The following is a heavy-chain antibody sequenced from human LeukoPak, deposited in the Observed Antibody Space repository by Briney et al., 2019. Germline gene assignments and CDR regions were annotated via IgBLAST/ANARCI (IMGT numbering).Heavy chain of an antibody. J-gene: IGHJ4*02. CDR2: IYSGGST. CDR3: ARYNGQQLAFDY. Sequence: GGSLRLSCVVSGFTVSSNYMSWVRQAPGKGLEWVSVIYSGGSTYYADSVKGRFAISRDNSKNTLYLQMNSLRAEDTAVYYCARYNGQQLAFDYWGQGTLVTVSS. V-gene: IGHV3-66*01. D-gene: IGHD6-13*01. CDR1: GFTVSSNY.